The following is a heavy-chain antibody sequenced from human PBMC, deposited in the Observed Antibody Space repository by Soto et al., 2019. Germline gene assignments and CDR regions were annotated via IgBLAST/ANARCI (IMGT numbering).Heavy chain of an antibody. Sequence: PSETLSLTCAVYGGSFSGYYWSWIRQPPGKGPEWIGYIYYSGSTNYNPSLKSRVTISVDTSKNQFSLKLSSVTAADTAVYYCARRSSSWIDYWGQGTLVTVSS. CDR2: IYYSGST. J-gene: IGHJ4*02. D-gene: IGHD6-13*01. V-gene: IGHV4-59*08. CDR1: GGSFSGYY. CDR3: ARRSSSWIDY.